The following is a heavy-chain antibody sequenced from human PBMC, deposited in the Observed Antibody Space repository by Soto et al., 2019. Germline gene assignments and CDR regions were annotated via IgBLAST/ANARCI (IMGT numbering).Heavy chain of an antibody. V-gene: IGHV4-34*01. CDR3: ARGRGLIAARVGHYYYYYMDV. D-gene: IGHD6-6*01. CDR2: INHSGST. CDR1: GGSFSGYY. J-gene: IGHJ6*03. Sequence: PSETLSLTCAVYGGSFSGYYWSWIRQPPGKGLEWFGEINHSGSTNYNPSLKSRVTISVDTSKNQFSLKLSSVTAADTAVYYCARGRGLIAARVGHYYYYYMDVWGKGTTVTVSS.